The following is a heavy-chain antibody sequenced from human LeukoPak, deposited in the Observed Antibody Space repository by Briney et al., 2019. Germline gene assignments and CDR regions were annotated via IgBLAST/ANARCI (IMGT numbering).Heavy chain of an antibody. V-gene: IGHV1-2*02. Sequence: GASVKVSCKASGYTFTAYYIHWVRQAPGQGLEWMGYINTKSDGTIYAQKFQGRVTMARDTSISTVYMELSRLRFDDTAVYYCAKVKPGAFDLWGQGTVVTVSS. D-gene: IGHD7-27*01. CDR1: GYTFTAYY. CDR2: INTKSDGT. J-gene: IGHJ3*01. CDR3: AKVKPGAFDL.